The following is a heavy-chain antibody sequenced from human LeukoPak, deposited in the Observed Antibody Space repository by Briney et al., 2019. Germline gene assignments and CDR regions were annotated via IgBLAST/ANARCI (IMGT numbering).Heavy chain of an antibody. J-gene: IGHJ4*02. Sequence: GGSLRLSCAASGFTFDDYAMHWVRRAPGKGLEWVSGISWNSGSIGYADSVKGRFTISRDNAKNSLYLQMNSLRAEDTALYYCAKGVNAGANSEIGYWGQGTLVTVSS. D-gene: IGHD1-26*01. CDR3: AKGVNAGANSEIGY. V-gene: IGHV3-9*01. CDR1: GFTFDDYA. CDR2: ISWNSGSI.